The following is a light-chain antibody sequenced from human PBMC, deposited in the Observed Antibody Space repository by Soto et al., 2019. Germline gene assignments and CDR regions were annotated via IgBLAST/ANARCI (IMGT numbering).Light chain of an antibody. CDR3: CSFAGLNTLL. J-gene: IGLJ2*01. CDR1: SSDVGSYNL. CDR2: EGS. Sequence: QSALTQPASVSGSPGQSITISCTGTSSDVGSYNLVSWYQQHPGKAPKLMIYEGSKRPSGVSNRFSGSESGNTASLTISGLQAEDEADYYCCSFAGLNTLLFGGGTQLTVL. V-gene: IGLV2-23*01.